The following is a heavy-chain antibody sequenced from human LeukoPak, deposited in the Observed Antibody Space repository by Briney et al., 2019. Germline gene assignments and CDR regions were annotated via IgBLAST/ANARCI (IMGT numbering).Heavy chain of an antibody. Sequence: GGSLRLACAASGLTFKTHAMSWVRQAAGKGLEWVSRIDDSGVIRSYADSVKGRFTISRDNSKMTLPLQMNSLRAEDTAVYYCATPGPGDSSGYAFAIWGQGTMVTVSS. CDR2: IDDSGVIR. J-gene: IGHJ3*02. V-gene: IGHV3-23*01. CDR1: GLTFKTHA. CDR3: ATPGPGDSSGYAFAI. D-gene: IGHD3-22*01.